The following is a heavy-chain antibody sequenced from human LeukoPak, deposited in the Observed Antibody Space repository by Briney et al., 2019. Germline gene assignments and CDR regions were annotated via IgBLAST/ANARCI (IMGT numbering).Heavy chain of an antibody. J-gene: IGHJ4*02. CDR1: GGSISSYY. CDR2: INYSGST. V-gene: IGHV4-59*01. CDR3: ARRPDYGSGSYRGPFDY. D-gene: IGHD3-10*01. Sequence: SETLCLTCTVSGGSISSYYRSWVRQPPGKGLGWFGYINYSGSTNYNPALKSRVTISVDTSKTQYSLKLSPVTAADTAVYYCARRPDYGSGSYRGPFDYWGQGTLVTVSS.